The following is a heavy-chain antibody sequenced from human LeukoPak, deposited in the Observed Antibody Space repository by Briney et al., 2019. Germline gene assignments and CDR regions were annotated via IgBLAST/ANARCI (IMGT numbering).Heavy chain of an antibody. V-gene: IGHV3-7*03. Sequence: GGSLRLSCAASGFTFSSYWMSWVRQAPGKGLEWVANIKYDASEKIYVDSVKGRFTISRDNAQNSLYLQMNSLRAEDTAVYYCAREPISGVFYFDSWGQGTLVTASS. J-gene: IGHJ4*02. CDR1: GFTFSSYW. D-gene: IGHD1-20*01. CDR2: IKYDASEK. CDR3: AREPISGVFYFDS.